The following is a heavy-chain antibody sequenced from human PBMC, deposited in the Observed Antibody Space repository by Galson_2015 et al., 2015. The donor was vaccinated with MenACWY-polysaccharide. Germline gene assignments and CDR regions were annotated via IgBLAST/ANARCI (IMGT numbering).Heavy chain of an antibody. Sequence: LRLSCAASGFTFSTYWLHWVRQAPGKGLVWVSRIKSDGSSTNYADSVKGRFTISRDNAKNTLYLQMNSLRAEDTALYYCARGYSAYDWGQGTLVTVSA. J-gene: IGHJ4*02. CDR2: IKSDGSST. CDR1: GFTFSTYW. V-gene: IGHV3-74*01. CDR3: ARGYSAYD. D-gene: IGHD5-12*01.